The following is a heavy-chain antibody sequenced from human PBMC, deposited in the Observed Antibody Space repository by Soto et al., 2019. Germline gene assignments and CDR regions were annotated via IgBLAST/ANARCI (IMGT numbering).Heavy chain of an antibody. D-gene: IGHD5-12*01. CDR2: SSPSGTST. J-gene: IGHJ4*02. Sequence: ASVKVSCKASGYTFSSYYMHWVRQAPGQGLEWMGISSPSGTSTTYAQKFQGGVTMTRDTSTSTVYMELSSLRSEDTAVYYCARPSRSGYDTATFDSWGQGTLVTVSS. CDR1: GYTFSSYY. CDR3: ARPSRSGYDTATFDS. V-gene: IGHV1-46*01.